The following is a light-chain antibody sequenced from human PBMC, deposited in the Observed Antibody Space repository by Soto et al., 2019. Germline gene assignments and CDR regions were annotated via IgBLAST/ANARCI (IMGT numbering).Light chain of an antibody. Sequence: DIQMTQSPSSLSASVGDRVTITCRTSQSISTSLNWYQQKAGKAPKLLIYGASTLQSGVPLRFSGSGSGTDFTLPISSLQREDFATYYCQESYSFLWGTCGQGTKVEIK. CDR2: GAS. V-gene: IGKV1-39*01. CDR1: QSISTS. J-gene: IGKJ1*01. CDR3: QESYSFLWGT.